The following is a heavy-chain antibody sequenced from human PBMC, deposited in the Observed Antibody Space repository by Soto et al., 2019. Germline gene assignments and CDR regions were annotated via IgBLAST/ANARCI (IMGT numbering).Heavy chain of an antibody. V-gene: IGHV3-74*01. CDR3: AKDVDGVGSY. D-gene: IGHD4-17*01. CDR2: ISPDGTGT. J-gene: IGHJ4*02. CDR1: GFTFSRYY. Sequence: EVQVVASGGGLVQPGESLRLSCAVSGFTFSRYYMHWVRQAPGRGPVWVSRISPDGTGTVYADSVKGRSTVSRGSATNMVYLQMNSLRAEDTAVYYCAKDVDGVGSYWGQGTLVTVSS.